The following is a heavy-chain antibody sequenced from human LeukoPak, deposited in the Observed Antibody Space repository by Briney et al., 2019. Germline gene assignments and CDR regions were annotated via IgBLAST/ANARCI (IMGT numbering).Heavy chain of an antibody. Sequence: ASVKVSCKASAYTFTGYFMHWVRQAPGQGLEWMGWVNPNSGGTNYAQNFQGRVTMTRDTSISTAYMELSRLRSDDTAVYYCARVNNYYDSSGNLYYFDYCGQGTLVTVSS. J-gene: IGHJ4*02. V-gene: IGHV1-2*02. CDR1: AYTFTGYF. CDR2: VNPNSGGT. CDR3: ARVNNYYDSSGNLYYFDY. D-gene: IGHD3-22*01.